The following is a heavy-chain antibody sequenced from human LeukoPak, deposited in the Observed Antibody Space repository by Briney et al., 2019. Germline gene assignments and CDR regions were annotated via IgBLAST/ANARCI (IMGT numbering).Heavy chain of an antibody. D-gene: IGHD2-2*01. CDR1: GYTFTSYD. J-gene: IGHJ5*02. CDR3: ARVSPHCSSTSCYSNWFAP. V-gene: IGHV1-8*01. Sequence: ASVKVSCKASGYTFTSYDINWVRQATGQGREWRGWMNPNSGNTGYSQKLQGRVTMTTDTSTSTAYMELRSLRSHDTAVYYCARVSPHCSSTSCYSNWFAPWGQGTLVTVSS. CDR2: MNPNSGNT.